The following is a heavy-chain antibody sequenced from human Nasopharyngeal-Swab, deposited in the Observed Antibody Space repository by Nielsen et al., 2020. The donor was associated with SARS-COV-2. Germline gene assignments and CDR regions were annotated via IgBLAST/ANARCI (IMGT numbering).Heavy chain of an antibody. D-gene: IGHD3-10*01. J-gene: IGHJ6*03. CDR3: ARGQKGSGSYWSRSYFYMDV. CDR2: ISTTGSSK. CDR1: GFTFSDYC. Sequence: GESLKISCAASGFTFSDYCMSWIRQAPGKGLEWVSHISTTGSSKYYADSLKGRFTISRDNDKNSLYLQMNSLRADDTAVYYCARGQKGSGSYWSRSYFYMDVWGKGTTVTVSS. V-gene: IGHV3-11*04.